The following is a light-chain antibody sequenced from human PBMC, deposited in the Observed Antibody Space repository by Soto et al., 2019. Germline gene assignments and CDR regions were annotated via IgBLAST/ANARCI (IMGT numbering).Light chain of an antibody. CDR1: SSDIGARND. CDR2: ETI. V-gene: IGLV1-40*01. J-gene: IGLJ2*01. CDR3: QCHDDTLRAWV. Sequence: QLVLTQPPSVSGAPGQRVTIYCTGSSSDIGARNDVHWYQQLPGTAPRLLIYETIHRPSGVPDRFSGSKSGASASLAVTGLQAEAEGYYYCQCHDDTLRAWVFGGGTKLTVL.